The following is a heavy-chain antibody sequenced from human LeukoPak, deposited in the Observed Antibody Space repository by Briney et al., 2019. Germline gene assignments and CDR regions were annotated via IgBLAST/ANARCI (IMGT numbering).Heavy chain of an antibody. Sequence: GASVKVSCKVSGYTLTELSMHWVRQAPGKGLEWMGGFDPEDGETIYAQKFQGRVTMTEDTSTDTDYMELSSLRSEDTAVYYCATGLSYYDFWSGRIYWGQGTLVTVSS. J-gene: IGHJ4*02. CDR1: GYTLTELS. V-gene: IGHV1-24*01. CDR2: FDPEDGET. CDR3: ATGLSYYDFWSGRIY. D-gene: IGHD3-3*01.